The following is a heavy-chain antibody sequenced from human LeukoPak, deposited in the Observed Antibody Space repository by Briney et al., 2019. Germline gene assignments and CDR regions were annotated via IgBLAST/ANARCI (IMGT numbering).Heavy chain of an antibody. Sequence: SETLSLTCAVYGGSFSGYYWSWIRQPPGKGLEWIGEINHSGSTNYNPSLKSRVTISVDTSKNQFSLKLSSVTAADTAVYYCAGGLGYYGSGSDYWGQGTLVTVSS. D-gene: IGHD3-10*01. CDR3: AGGLGYYGSGSDY. J-gene: IGHJ4*02. CDR2: INHSGST. CDR1: GGSFSGYY. V-gene: IGHV4-34*01.